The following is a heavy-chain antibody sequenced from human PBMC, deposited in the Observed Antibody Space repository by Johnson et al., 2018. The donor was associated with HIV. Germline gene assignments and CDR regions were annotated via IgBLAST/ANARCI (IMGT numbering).Heavy chain of an antibody. Sequence: VQLVESGGGLVQPGGSLRLSCAASGFTVSSNYMSWVRQAPEMGLVWVSIVYSGGNTYYTESVMGRFTISRDNSKKTLYLQMNSLRAEDTAMYYCAKGQVARGPLDIWGQGTMVTVSS. J-gene: IGHJ3*02. CDR2: VYSGGNT. CDR1: GFTVSSNY. CDR3: AKGQVARGPLDI. V-gene: IGHV3-66*01. D-gene: IGHD2-15*01.